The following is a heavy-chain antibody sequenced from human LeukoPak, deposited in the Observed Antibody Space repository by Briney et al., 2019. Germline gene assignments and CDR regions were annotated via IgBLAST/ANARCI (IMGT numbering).Heavy chain of an antibody. D-gene: IGHD3-22*01. V-gene: IGHV3-21*01. CDR1: GFTFSSYS. CDR2: ISSSSSYI. J-gene: IGHJ4*02. Sequence: GGSLRLSCAASGFTFSSYSMNWVRQAPGKGLEWVSSISSSSSYIYYADSVKGRFTISRDNAKNSLYLQMNSLRAEDTAVYYCARDGGGYYDSSGYWEDYWGQGTLVTASS. CDR3: ARDGGGYYDSSGYWEDY.